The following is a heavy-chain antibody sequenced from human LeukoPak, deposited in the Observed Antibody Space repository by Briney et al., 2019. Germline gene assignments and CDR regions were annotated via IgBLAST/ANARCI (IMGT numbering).Heavy chain of an antibody. Sequence: ASVKVSCKASGGTFSSYAISWVRQAPGQGLEWMGGIIPIFGTANYAQKFQGRVTITADESTSTAYMELSSLRSEGTAVYYCARAPLIYYYDSSGYSYFDYWGQGTLVTVSS. CDR2: IIPIFGTA. D-gene: IGHD3-22*01. J-gene: IGHJ4*02. CDR1: GGTFSSYA. V-gene: IGHV1-69*01. CDR3: ARAPLIYYYDSSGYSYFDY.